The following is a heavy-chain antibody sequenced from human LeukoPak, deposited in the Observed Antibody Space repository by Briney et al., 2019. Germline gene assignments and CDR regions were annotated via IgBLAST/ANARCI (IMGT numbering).Heavy chain of an antibody. V-gene: IGHV1-69*05. CDR2: IIPIFGTA. D-gene: IGHD3-3*01. CDR3: ARDNAPTYYDFWSGPSSAFDI. CDR1: GGTFSSYA. J-gene: IGHJ3*02. Sequence: SVKVSCRASGGTFSSYAISWVRQAPGQGLEWMGRIIPIFGTANYAQKFQGRVTITTDESTSTAYMELSSLRSEDTAVYYCARDNAPTYYDFWSGPSSAFDIWGQGTMVTVSS.